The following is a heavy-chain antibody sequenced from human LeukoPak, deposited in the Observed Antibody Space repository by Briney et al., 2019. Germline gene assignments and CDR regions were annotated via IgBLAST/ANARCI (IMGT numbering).Heavy chain of an antibody. CDR2: ISSSGTTI. D-gene: IGHD3-22*01. Sequence: AGGSLRLSCAASGFTFSNYEMNWVRQAPGKGLEWVSYISSSGTTIFYADSVKGRFTISRDNAKNSLYLQMNSLRAEDTAVYYCARERLGVYDRLWFDSWGQGTLVTVSS. V-gene: IGHV3-48*03. J-gene: IGHJ5*01. CDR1: GFTFSNYE. CDR3: ARERLGVYDRLWFDS.